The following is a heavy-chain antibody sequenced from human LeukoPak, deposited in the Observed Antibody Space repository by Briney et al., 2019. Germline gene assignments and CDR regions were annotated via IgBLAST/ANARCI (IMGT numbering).Heavy chain of an antibody. CDR1: GYTFTSYG. Sequence: VASVKVSCKASGYTFTSYGISWVRQAPGQGLEWMGWISAYNGNTNYAQKLQGRVTMTTDTSTSTAYMELRSLRSDDTAVYSCARPSRYTIFGVVREGWFDPWGQGTLVTVSS. CDR2: ISAYNGNT. J-gene: IGHJ5*02. D-gene: IGHD3-3*01. V-gene: IGHV1-18*01. CDR3: ARPSRYTIFGVVREGWFDP.